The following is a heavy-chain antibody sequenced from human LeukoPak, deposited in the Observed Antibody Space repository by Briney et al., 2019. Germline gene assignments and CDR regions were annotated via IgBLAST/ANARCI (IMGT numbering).Heavy chain of an antibody. CDR2: IYHSGTT. Sequence: SETLSLTFNVSGVSISTHYWSWIRQSPGKGLEWIGFIYHSGTTNYNPSLKSRVTISIDTSKNEFSLKLTSVTAADTAVYFCAREANYYGSGSYFEGTFDYWGQGSLVTVSS. CDR3: AREANYYGSGSYFEGTFDY. CDR1: GVSISTHY. V-gene: IGHV4-59*11. D-gene: IGHD3-10*01. J-gene: IGHJ4*02.